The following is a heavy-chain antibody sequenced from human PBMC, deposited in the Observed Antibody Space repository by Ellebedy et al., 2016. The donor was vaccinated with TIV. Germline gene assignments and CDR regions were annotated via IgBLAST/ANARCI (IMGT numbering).Heavy chain of an antibody. J-gene: IGHJ3*01. CDR1: GFAVNGYY. CDR2: IFTSDVT. Sequence: GESLKISCAASGFAVNGYYITWVRQAPGKGLDWVSVIFTSDVTSYTDSVEGRFTISRDNLKKTLYLEMNSLRADDTAIYYCAKDRYFYPPDVFDVWGQGTMVIVSS. V-gene: IGHV3-53*01. D-gene: IGHD3-9*01. CDR3: AKDRYFYPPDVFDV.